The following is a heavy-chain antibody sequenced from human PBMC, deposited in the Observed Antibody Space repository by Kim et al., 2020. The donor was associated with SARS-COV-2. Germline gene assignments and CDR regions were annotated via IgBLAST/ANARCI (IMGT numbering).Heavy chain of an antibody. V-gene: IGHV3-7*01. Sequence: GGSLRLSCAASGSKFSSYWMSWVRQAPGKGLEWVANIKQDGSEKYYVDSVKGRFTISRDNAKNSLYLQMNSLRAEDTAVYYCARARGEYSYGFFDYWGQGTLVTVSS. J-gene: IGHJ4*02. CDR2: IKQDGSEK. D-gene: IGHD5-18*01. CDR3: ARARGEYSYGFFDY. CDR1: GSKFSSYW.